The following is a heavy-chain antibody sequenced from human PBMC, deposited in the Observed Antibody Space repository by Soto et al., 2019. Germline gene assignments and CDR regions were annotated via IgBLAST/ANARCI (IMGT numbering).Heavy chain of an antibody. J-gene: IGHJ4*02. CDR1: GYTFNFYG. CDR3: ARIGVSSGHESPDFDS. D-gene: IGHD3-16*01. CDR2: ISGFNGNT. V-gene: IGHV1-18*01. Sequence: ASVKVSCKASGYTFNFYGITWVRQAPGQGLEWMGWISGFNGNTNYAADLQGRVTMTTDTSTSTAYMELRGLRSDDTAVYYCARIGVSSGHESPDFDSWGQGTLVTISS.